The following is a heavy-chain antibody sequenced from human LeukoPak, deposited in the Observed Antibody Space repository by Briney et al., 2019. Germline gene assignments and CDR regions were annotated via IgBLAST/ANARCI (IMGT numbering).Heavy chain of an antibody. V-gene: IGHV1-2*02. Sequence: ASVRVSCKASGYTFTGYYIHWVRQAPGQGLEWMGWINPNSGGTNYAQKFQGRVTMTRDTSISTAYMELTRLRSDDTAVYYCARDICGGSDCAFDIWGKGQWSPSLQ. CDR3: ARDICGGSDCAFDI. CDR1: GYTFTGYY. J-gene: IGHJ3*02. D-gene: IGHD1-26*01. CDR2: INPNSGGT.